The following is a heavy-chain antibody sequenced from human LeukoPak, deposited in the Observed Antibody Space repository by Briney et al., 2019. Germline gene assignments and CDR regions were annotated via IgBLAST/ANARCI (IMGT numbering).Heavy chain of an antibody. CDR2: ISGSGGST. Sequence: PGGSLRLSCAASGFTFSTYAMSWVRQAPGKGLGWVSAISGSGGSTYYADSVKGRFTISRDNSKNTLYLQMNSLRAEDTAVYYCAKVEGLLWFGPELDAFDIWGQGTMVTVSS. V-gene: IGHV3-23*01. D-gene: IGHD3-10*01. CDR1: GFTFSTYA. CDR3: AKVEGLLWFGPELDAFDI. J-gene: IGHJ3*02.